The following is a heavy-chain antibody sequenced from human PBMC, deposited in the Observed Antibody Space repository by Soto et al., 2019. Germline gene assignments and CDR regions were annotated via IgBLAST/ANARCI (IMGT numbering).Heavy chain of an antibody. CDR1: GGSFIDYS. CDR3: ARVSDY. CDR2: INHSGSA. Sequence: QVLLQQWGAGRLKPSETLSLTCAVYGGSFIDYSWGWIRQSPGTGLEWIGEINHSGSANYNPSLKSRVTISVDTSKNQFSLKVYSMTAADAAVYYCARVSDYWSQGTLVTVSS. V-gene: IGHV4-34*01. J-gene: IGHJ4*02.